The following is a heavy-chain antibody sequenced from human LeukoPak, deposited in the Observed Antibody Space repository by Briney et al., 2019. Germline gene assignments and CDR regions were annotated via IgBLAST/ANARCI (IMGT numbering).Heavy chain of an antibody. CDR1: GFTVSSKD. D-gene: IGHD1-14*01. CDR3: ARGYIGYYFDY. Sequence: GGSARLSCAASGFTVSSKDMSWVRQAPGKGLEWVSVIYSGGSAYYADSVQGRFTISRDTTKNTISLQMNSLRPEDTAVYYCARGYIGYYFDYWGQGTLAIVSS. J-gene: IGHJ4*02. CDR2: IYSGGSA. V-gene: IGHV3-53*01.